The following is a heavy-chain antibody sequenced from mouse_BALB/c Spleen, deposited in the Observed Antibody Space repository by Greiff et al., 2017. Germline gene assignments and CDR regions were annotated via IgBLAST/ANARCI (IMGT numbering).Heavy chain of an antibody. D-gene: IGHD1-1*01. CDR1: GYTFTSYW. CDR2: INPSNGRT. V-gene: IGHV1S81*02. Sequence: QVQLQQPGAELVKPGASVKLSCKASGYTFTSYWMHWVKQRPGQGLEWIGEINPSNGRTNYNEKFKSKATLTVDKSSSTAYMQLSSLTSEDSAVYYGARGATVVPYYAMDYWGQGTSVTVSS. J-gene: IGHJ4*01. CDR3: ARGATVVPYYAMDY.